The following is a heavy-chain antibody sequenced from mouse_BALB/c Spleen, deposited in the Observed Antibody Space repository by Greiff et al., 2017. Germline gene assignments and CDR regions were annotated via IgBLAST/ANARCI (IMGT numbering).Heavy chain of an antibody. CDR1: GFTFSSYA. D-gene: IGHD3-1*01. V-gene: IGHV5-9-3*01. J-gene: IGHJ2*01. CDR2: ISSGGSYT. CDR3: ASSGYY. Sequence: EVQGVESGGGLVKPGGSLKLSCAASGFTFSSYAMSCVRQTPEKRLEWVATISSGGSYTYYPDSVKGRFTISRDNAKNTLYLQMSSLRSEDTAMYYCASSGYYWGQGTTLPVSS.